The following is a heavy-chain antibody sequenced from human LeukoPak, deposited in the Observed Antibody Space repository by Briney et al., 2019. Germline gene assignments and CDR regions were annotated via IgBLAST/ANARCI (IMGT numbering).Heavy chain of an antibody. CDR1: GFTGSSNY. CDR3: GRVIAGAIDY. CDR2: ISGGGGT. Sequence: GSLRLSCAASGFTGSSNYMSWVRQAPGKGLEWVSIISGGGGTYYADSVKDRFTISRDNSKSTLYLQMNSLRAEDTAVYYCGRVIAGAIDYWGQGTLVTVSS. D-gene: IGHD6-13*01. V-gene: IGHV3-66*01. J-gene: IGHJ4*02.